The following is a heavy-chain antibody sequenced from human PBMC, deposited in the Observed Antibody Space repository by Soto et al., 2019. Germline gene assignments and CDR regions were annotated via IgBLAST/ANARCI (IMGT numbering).Heavy chain of an antibody. V-gene: IGHV5-51*01. J-gene: IGHJ6*03. Sequence: GESLKISCKGSGYSFTSYWIGWVRQMPGKGLEWMGIIYPGDSDTRYSLSFQGQVTISADKSISTAYLQWSSLKASDTAMYYSARHEKYYYHYMDVWGKGTTVPVSS. CDR1: GYSFTSYW. CDR3: ARHEKYYYHYMDV. CDR2: IYPGDSDT.